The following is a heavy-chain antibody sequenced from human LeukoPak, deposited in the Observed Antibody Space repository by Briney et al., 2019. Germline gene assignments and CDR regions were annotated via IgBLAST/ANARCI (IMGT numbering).Heavy chain of an antibody. D-gene: IGHD3-10*01. CDR2: ISSSSSYI. Sequence: PGGSLRLSCAASGFTFSSYSMNWVRQAPGEGLELVSSISSSSSYIYYADSVKGRFTISRDNAKNSLYLQMNSLRAEDTAVYYCARAPYGSGLVDYWGQGTLVTVSS. CDR1: GFTFSSYS. V-gene: IGHV3-21*01. J-gene: IGHJ4*02. CDR3: ARAPYGSGLVDY.